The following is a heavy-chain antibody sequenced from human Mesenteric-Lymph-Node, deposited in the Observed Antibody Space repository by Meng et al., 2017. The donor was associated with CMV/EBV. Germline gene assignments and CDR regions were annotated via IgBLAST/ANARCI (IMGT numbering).Heavy chain of an antibody. V-gene: IGHV3-7*01. D-gene: IGHD3-22*01. CDR3: ARDPYYYDIRGYYFYGMDV. CDR2: IEQDGSEK. J-gene: IGHJ6*02. Sequence: GESLKISCAASGFTFSSYWMSWVRQAPGKGLEWVANIEQDGSEKHYVDSVKGRFTISRDNAKNSLYLQMNSLRAEDTAVYYCARDPYYYDIRGYYFYGMDVWGQGTTVTVSS. CDR1: GFTFSSYW.